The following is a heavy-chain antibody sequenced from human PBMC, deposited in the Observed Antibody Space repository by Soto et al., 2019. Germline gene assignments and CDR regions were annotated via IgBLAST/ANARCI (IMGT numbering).Heavy chain of an antibody. Sequence: QVQLVESGGGVVQPGRSLRLSGAASGFIFSSYGMHWVRQAPGKGLEGVAVLWYDGSNTYYADSVRGRFTISRDNSTNTLYLQMNTLRTEDTAVYYCARDRDSYYHGRDVLGQGTTVTVSS. CDR2: LWYDGSNT. J-gene: IGHJ6*02. CDR3: ARDRDSYYHGRDV. CDR1: GFIFSSYG. V-gene: IGHV3-33*01.